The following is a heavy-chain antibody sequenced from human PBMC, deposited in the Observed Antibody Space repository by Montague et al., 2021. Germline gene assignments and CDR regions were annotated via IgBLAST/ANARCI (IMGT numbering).Heavy chain of an antibody. CDR1: GFSLSTSGVG. V-gene: IGHV2-5*02. CDR3: AHRQGGYDLWY. Sequence: PALVKPTQTLTLTCTFSGFSLSTSGVGVGWIRQPPGKALEWLALIYWDDDKRYSPSLESRLTITKDTSENQVVLTMTNMDPVDTATYYCAHRQGGYDLWYWGQGTLVTVSS. D-gene: IGHD5-12*01. CDR2: IYWDDDK. J-gene: IGHJ4*02.